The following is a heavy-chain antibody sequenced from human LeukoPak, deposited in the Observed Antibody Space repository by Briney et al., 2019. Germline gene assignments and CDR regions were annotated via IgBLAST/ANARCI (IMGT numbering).Heavy chain of an antibody. D-gene: IGHD6-13*01. V-gene: IGHV1-18*04. CDR2: ISAYNGNA. Sequence: ASVKVSCKASGYTFRNYGINWVRQAPGQGLVWMGWISAYNGNANYAQKLRGRVTMTTDTSTSTAYMELRSLRSDDTAVYYCARKGDSSSWFANAFDIWGQGTMVTVSS. CDR1: GYTFRNYG. CDR3: ARKGDSSSWFANAFDI. J-gene: IGHJ3*02.